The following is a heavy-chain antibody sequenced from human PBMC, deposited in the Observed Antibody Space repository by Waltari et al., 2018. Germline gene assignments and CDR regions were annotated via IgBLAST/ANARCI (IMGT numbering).Heavy chain of an antibody. D-gene: IGHD4-17*01. Sequence: EVQLVQSGAEVKKPGATVTISCKASGYTFTDYYMHWVQQAPGKGLEWMGRVDPEDGETIYAEKFQGRVTITADTSTDTAYMELSSLRSEDTAVYYCATDRPITTVTTWFDPWGQGTLVTVSS. V-gene: IGHV1-69-2*01. J-gene: IGHJ5*02. CDR3: ATDRPITTVTTWFDP. CDR1: GYTFTDYY. CDR2: VDPEDGET.